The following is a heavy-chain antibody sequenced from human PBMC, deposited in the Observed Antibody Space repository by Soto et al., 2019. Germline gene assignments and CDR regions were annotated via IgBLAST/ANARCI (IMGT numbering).Heavy chain of an antibody. J-gene: IGHJ4*02. V-gene: IGHV1-46*01. Sequence: QVQLVQSGAEVKKPGASVTVSCKASGYTFTSYYMHWVRQAPGQGLEWMGIINPSGGSTSYAQKCQGRVTMTRDTSKSTVYMELRSLRSEDKAVDYCASGWNDDLFDYWGQGTLVTVSS. CDR2: INPSGGST. D-gene: IGHD1-1*01. CDR3: ASGWNDDLFDY. CDR1: GYTFTSYY.